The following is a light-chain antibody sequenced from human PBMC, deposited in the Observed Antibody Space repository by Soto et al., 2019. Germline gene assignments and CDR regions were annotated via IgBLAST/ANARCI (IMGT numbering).Light chain of an antibody. CDR1: QSVSSN. V-gene: IGKV3-15*01. CDR2: GAS. J-gene: IGKJ1*01. CDR3: QQYNNWPRT. Sequence: EIVINQSPATLSVSPGERATLSCRASQSVSSNLAWYQQKPGQAPRLLIYGASTRATGIPARFSGSGSGTEFTLTISSLQSEDFAVYYCQQYNNWPRTFGQGTKVDIK.